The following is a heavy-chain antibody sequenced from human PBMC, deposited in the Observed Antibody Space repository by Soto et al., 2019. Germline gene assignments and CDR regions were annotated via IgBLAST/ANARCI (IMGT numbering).Heavy chain of an antibody. V-gene: IGHV3-30-3*01. CDR1: GFTFSSYA. CDR3: ARDSQSRVASYYYYGMDV. CDR2: ISYDGSNK. Sequence: LRLSCAASGFTFSSYAMHWVRQAPGKGLEWVAVISYDGSNKYYADSVKGRFTISRDNSKNTLYLQMNSLRAEDTAVYYCARDSQSRVASYYYYGMDVWGQGTTVTVSS. D-gene: IGHD2-15*01. J-gene: IGHJ6*02.